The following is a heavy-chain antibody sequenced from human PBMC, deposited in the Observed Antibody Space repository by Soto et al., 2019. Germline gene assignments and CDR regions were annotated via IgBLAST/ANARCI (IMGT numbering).Heavy chain of an antibody. Sequence: QVQLVESGGGVVQPGRSLRLSCAASGFTFSSYGMHWVRQAPGKGLEWVAVIWYDGSNKYYADSVKGRFTISRDNSKNTLYLQMNCLRAEDTAVYYCSGIRRGRIDYWGQGTLVTVSS. CDR2: IWYDGSNK. CDR3: SGIRRGRIDY. V-gene: IGHV3-33*01. D-gene: IGHD3-16*01. J-gene: IGHJ4*02. CDR1: GFTFSSYG.